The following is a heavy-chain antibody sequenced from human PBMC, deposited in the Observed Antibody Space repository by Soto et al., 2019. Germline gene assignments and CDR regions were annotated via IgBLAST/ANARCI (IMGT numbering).Heavy chain of an antibody. CDR2: IYYSGST. J-gene: IGHJ6*02. D-gene: IGHD6-19*01. V-gene: IGHV4-59*01. CDR3: ARVPYDGWYDPYYYGMDV. Sequence: QVQLQESGPGLVKPSETLSLTCTVSGGSISSYYWSWIRQPPGKGLEWIGYIYYSGSTNYNPSLKSRVTISVDTSKNQFSLKLSSVTAADTAVYYCARVPYDGWYDPYYYGMDVWGQGTTVTVSS. CDR1: GGSISSYY.